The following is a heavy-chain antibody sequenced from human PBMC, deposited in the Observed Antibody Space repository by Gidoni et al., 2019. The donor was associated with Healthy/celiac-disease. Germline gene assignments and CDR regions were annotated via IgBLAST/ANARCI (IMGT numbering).Heavy chain of an antibody. V-gene: IGHV3-23*01. CDR1: GFPFSSYA. D-gene: IGHD2-15*01. CDR3: AKDGASGSYGGD. J-gene: IGHJ4*02. CDR2: ISGSGGST. Sequence: EVQLLEYGGGLVQPGGSLRLSCAASGFPFSSYAMSWVRQAPGKGLEWVSAISGSGGSTYYADSVKGRFTISRDNSKNTLYLQMNSLRAEDTAVYYCAKDGASGSYGGDWGQGTLVTVSS.